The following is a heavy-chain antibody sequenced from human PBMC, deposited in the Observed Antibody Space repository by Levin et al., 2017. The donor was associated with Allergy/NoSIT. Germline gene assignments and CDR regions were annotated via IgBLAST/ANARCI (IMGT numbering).Heavy chain of an antibody. CDR3: AKGGGRGRIQLWHDTH. D-gene: IGHD5-18*01. CDR2: ISGSGGST. Sequence: GESLKISCAASGFTFSSYAMSWVRQAPGKGLEWVSAISGSGGSTYYADSVKGRFTISRDNSKNTLYLQMNSLRAEDTAVYYCAKGGGRGRIQLWHDTHWGQGTLVTVSS. CDR1: GFTFSSYA. V-gene: IGHV3-23*01. J-gene: IGHJ4*02.